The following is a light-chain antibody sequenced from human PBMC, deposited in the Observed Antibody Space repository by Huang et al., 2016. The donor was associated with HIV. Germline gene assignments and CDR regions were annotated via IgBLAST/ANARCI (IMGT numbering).Light chain of an antibody. Sequence: EKVMTQSPATLSVSPGERATLSCRASQSVSNIVAWYQQKPGQAPRLLSYGASTRATGIPASFSGSGSGTEFTLTISSLQSEDFAVYYCQQYNNWPPYTFGQGTKLEIK. CDR3: QQYNNWPPYT. J-gene: IGKJ2*01. V-gene: IGKV3-15*01. CDR1: QSVSNI. CDR2: GAS.